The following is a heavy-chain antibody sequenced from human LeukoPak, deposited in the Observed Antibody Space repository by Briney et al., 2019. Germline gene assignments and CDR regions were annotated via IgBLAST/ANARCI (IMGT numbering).Heavy chain of an antibody. CDR3: ARETNWNPFDY. CDR1: GFTVSSNY. V-gene: IGHV3-66*01. CDR2: IYSGGST. D-gene: IGHD1-20*01. J-gene: IGHJ4*02. Sequence: GGSLRLPCAASGFTVSSNYMSWVRQAPGKGLEWVSLIYSGGSTYYADSVKGRFTISRDNSKNTLYLQMDSLRAEDTAVYYCARETNWNPFDYWGQGTLVTVSS.